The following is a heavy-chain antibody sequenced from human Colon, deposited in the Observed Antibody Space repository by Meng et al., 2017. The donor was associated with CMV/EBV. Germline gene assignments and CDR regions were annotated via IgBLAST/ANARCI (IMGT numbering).Heavy chain of an antibody. CDR3: AKDWKYDFWSGYFPDY. J-gene: IGHJ4*02. CDR1: GFTFGSYW. CDR2: INSDGSVT. Sequence: GESLKISCAASGFTFGSYWMHWVRQAPGKGLVLVADINSDGSVTNYADSVKGRFTISRDNGKNTFYLQMNSLRAEDTAEYYCAKDWKYDFWSGYFPDYWGQGTLVTVSS. V-gene: IGHV3-74*01. D-gene: IGHD3/OR15-3a*01.